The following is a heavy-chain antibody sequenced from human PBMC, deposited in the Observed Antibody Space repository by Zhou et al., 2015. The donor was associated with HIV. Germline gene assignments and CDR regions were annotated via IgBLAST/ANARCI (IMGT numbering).Heavy chain of an antibody. D-gene: IGHD3-16*01. CDR3: ARGPSRGLGGSYNYDY. Sequence: QVQLVQSGAEVKKPGASVKVSCKASGGSFSTDGISWVRQAPGQGLEWVGGIIPVFGTTKNAQKFQGRVTITADRSTSTAYMDLRSLRFEDTAIYYCARGPSRGLGGSYNYDYWGQGTLVTVSS. V-gene: IGHV1-69*06. CDR2: IIPVFGTT. J-gene: IGHJ4*02. CDR1: GGSFSTDG.